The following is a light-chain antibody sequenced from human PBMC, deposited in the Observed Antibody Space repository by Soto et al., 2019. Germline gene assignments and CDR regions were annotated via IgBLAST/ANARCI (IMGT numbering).Light chain of an antibody. CDR1: QSISSY. Sequence: DIQMTQSPSYLSASVGDRFTITCRASQSISSYLNWYQQKKGKAPKLLIYAASSLQSGVPSRLSGSGSGTDLTITISSMQTEDFETYYCQQSYNTPRTFGQGTKVDIK. CDR2: AAS. V-gene: IGKV1-39*01. J-gene: IGKJ1*01. CDR3: QQSYNTPRT.